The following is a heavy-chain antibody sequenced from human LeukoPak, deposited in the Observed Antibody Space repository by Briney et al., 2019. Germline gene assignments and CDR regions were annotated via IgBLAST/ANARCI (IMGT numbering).Heavy chain of an antibody. Sequence: GGSLRLSCAASGFTFSNAWMNWVRQAPGKGLEWVSYISSSSSTIYYADSVKGRFTISRDNAKNSLYLQMNSLRAEDTAVYYCARSGPNIAAAGTDWFDPWGQGTLVTVSP. CDR2: ISSSSSTI. CDR3: ARSGPNIAAAGTDWFDP. D-gene: IGHD6-13*01. J-gene: IGHJ5*02. CDR1: GFTFSNAW. V-gene: IGHV3-48*01.